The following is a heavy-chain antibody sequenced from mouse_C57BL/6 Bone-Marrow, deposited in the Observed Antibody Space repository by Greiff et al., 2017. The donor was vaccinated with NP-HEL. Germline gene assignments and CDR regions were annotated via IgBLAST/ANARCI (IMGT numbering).Heavy chain of an antibody. CDR2: INYDGSST. CDR1: GFTFSDYY. Sequence: EVKLVESGGGLVKPGGSLKLSCAASGFTFSDYYMAWVRQVPDKGLEWVANINYDGSSTYYLDSLKSRFIISRDNAKNILYLQMSSLKSEVTATYYCARDCAYYYGSSYGNWYVDVWGTGTTVTVSS. D-gene: IGHD1-1*01. V-gene: IGHV5-16*01. CDR3: ARDCAYYYGSSYGNWYVDV. J-gene: IGHJ1*03.